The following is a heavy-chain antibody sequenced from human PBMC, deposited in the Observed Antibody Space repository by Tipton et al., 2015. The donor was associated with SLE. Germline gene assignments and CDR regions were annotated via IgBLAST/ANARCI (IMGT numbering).Heavy chain of an antibody. CDR1: GGSFGGYY. Sequence: TLSLTCAVYGGSFGGYYWSWIRQPPGKGLEWIGEINHSGSTNYNPSLKSRVTISVDMSKNQFSLKLSSVTAADTAVYYCARGILEWSDYWGQGTLVIVSS. J-gene: IGHJ4*02. CDR3: ARGILEWSDY. V-gene: IGHV4-34*01. D-gene: IGHD3-3*01. CDR2: INHSGST.